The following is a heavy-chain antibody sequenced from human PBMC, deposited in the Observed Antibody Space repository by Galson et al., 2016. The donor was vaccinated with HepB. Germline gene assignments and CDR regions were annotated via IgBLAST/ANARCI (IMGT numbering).Heavy chain of an antibody. Sequence: QSGAEVKKPGESLKISCKGSGYSFTTYWIGWVRQKPGKGLEWMGIIFPGDSDTKYSPSFQGQVTISGDKSISTAYLQWSSLKASEPAMYYCARTYSSGGTGASDLWGQGTMVTVSS. V-gene: IGHV5-51*01. CDR1: GYSFTTYW. D-gene: IGHD6-19*01. CDR2: IFPGDSDT. CDR3: ARTYSSGGTGASDL. J-gene: IGHJ3*01.